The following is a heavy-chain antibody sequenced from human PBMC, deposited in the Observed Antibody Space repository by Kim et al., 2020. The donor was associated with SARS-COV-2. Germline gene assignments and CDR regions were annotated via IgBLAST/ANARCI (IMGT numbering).Heavy chain of an antibody. D-gene: IGHD6-19*01. J-gene: IGHJ4*02. CDR3: ARVTDSSGWLYYFDY. Sequence: GGSLRLSCAASGFTFSSYWMSWVRQAPGKGLEWVANIKQDGSEKYYVDSVKGRFTISRDNAKNSLYLQMNSLRAEDTAVYYCARVTDSSGWLYYFDYWGQGTLVTVSS. V-gene: IGHV3-7*03. CDR2: IKQDGSEK. CDR1: GFTFSSYW.